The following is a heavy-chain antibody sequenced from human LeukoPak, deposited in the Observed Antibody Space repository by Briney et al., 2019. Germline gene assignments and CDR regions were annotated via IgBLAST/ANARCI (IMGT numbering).Heavy chain of an antibody. CDR3: ARDSSGYSAEYFQH. J-gene: IGHJ1*01. V-gene: IGHV3-30-3*01. Sequence: GGSLRLSCAASGLTFSSHAMHWVRQAPGKGLEWVAVISQDGSDRHYTDSVKGRFTISRDNSRNTLYLQMNSLRAEDTAVYYCARDSSGYSAEYFQHWGQGTLVTVSS. CDR2: ISQDGSDR. CDR1: GLTFSSHA. D-gene: IGHD3-22*01.